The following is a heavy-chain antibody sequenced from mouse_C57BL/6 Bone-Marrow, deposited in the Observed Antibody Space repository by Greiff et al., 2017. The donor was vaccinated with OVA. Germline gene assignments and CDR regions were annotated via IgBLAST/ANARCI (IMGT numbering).Heavy chain of an antibody. Sequence: EVQLVESGGGLVKPGGSLKLSCAASGFTFSDYGMHWVRQAPEKGLEWVAYISSGSSTIYYADTVKGRFTISRDNAKNTLFLQMTSLRSEDTAMYYCAREGPYYGYFDVWGTGTTVTVSS. CDR3: AREGPYYGYFDV. CDR1: GFTFSDYG. V-gene: IGHV5-17*01. CDR2: ISSGSSTI. J-gene: IGHJ1*03. D-gene: IGHD2-10*01.